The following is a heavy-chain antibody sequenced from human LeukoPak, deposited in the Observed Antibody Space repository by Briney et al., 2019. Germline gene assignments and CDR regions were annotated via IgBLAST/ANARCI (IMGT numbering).Heavy chain of an antibody. V-gene: IGHV3-23*01. CDR3: AKDRPNYYDSYGHSYRQDGDY. J-gene: IGHJ4*02. CDR2: ITSRDGTT. Sequence: PGGSLRLSCAASGFNFNIYAMSWVRQAPGKWLQWVSSITSRDGTTFYADSVKGRFTISRDNSKNTLYLQMNSLRAEDTALYYCAKDRPNYYDSYGHSYRQDGDYWGQGTLVTVSS. D-gene: IGHD3-22*01. CDR1: GFNFNIYA.